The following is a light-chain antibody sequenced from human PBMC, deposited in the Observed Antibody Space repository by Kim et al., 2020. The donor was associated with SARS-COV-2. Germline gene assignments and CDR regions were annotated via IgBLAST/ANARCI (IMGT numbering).Light chain of an antibody. CDR1: QSINCW. CDR2: QAS. V-gene: IGKV1-5*03. CDR3: QCARA. Sequence: DIQMTQSPSTLSASVGDRVTITCRASQSINCWLAWYQQKPGKAPKLLIYQASTLERGVPPRFSGSGSGTEFTLTISSLQPDDFATYYCQCARAFGQGTKVEIK. J-gene: IGKJ1*01.